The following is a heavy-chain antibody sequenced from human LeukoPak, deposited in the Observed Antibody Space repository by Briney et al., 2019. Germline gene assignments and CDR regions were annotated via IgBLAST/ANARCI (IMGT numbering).Heavy chain of an antibody. D-gene: IGHD4-17*01. Sequence: SETLSLTCAVSSYSISSGSYWGWIRQSPGTGLEWVGSIFHGGNSYYNPSLKSRLTMSVDTSKNQFSLKLTSVTAADTALYYCARVTYVDDMLYQYFDYWGQGILVTVSS. V-gene: IGHV4-38-2*01. J-gene: IGHJ4*02. CDR1: SYSISSGSY. CDR3: ARVTYVDDMLYQYFDY. CDR2: IFHGGNS.